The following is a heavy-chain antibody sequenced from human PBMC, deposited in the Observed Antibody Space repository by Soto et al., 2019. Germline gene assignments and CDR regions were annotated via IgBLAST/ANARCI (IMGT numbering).Heavy chain of an antibody. CDR2: IYPGDSDT. V-gene: IGHV5-51*01. Sequence: GDSLKISCKASGYIFTNYWIAWVRQMPGKGLEWMGIIYPGDSDTRYSPSFQGQVNISADKSINTAYLQWSSLKASDTAMYYCARHGRDGPHYYFDFWGQGTLVTVSS. J-gene: IGHJ4*02. CDR1: GYIFTNYW. CDR3: ARHGRDGPHYYFDF. D-gene: IGHD1-1*01.